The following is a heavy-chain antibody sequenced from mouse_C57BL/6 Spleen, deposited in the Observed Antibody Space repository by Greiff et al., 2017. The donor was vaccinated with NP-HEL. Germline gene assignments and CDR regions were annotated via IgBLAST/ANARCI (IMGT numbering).Heavy chain of an antibody. CDR1: GFTFSSYA. CDR2: ISDGGSYT. V-gene: IGHV5-4*01. CDR3: ARGGAYYSNSAWFAY. J-gene: IGHJ3*01. Sequence: EVQRVESGGGLVKPGGSLKLSCAASGFTFSSYAMSWVRQTPEKRLEWVATISDGGSYTYYPDNVKGRFTISRDNAKNNLYLQMSHLKSEDTAMYYCARGGAYYSNSAWFAYWGQGTLVTVSA. D-gene: IGHD2-5*01.